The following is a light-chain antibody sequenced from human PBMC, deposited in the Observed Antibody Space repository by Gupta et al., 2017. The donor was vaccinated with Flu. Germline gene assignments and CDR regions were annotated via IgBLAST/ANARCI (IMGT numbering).Light chain of an antibody. CDR1: QSVTSDY. CDR3: QQYGMSPKT. Sequence: ERGTLSCMASQSVTSDYLAWYQQKPGQSPRLLIYGASNRATGIPDRFRGSGSGTDFSLTISQLEPEDFAVYYCQQYGMSPKTFGQGTKVEVK. CDR2: GAS. J-gene: IGKJ1*01. V-gene: IGKV3-20*01.